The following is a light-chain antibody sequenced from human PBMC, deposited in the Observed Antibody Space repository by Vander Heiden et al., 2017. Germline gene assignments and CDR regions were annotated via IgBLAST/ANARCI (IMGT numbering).Light chain of an antibody. CDR3: QQEGSSPKT. J-gene: IGKJ1*01. V-gene: IGKV3D-20*01. CDR1: QSVSRNY. Sequence: DIVLTQSPATLSLSPGERATLSCGASQSVSRNYLAWYQQKPGRAPRLIIYDASSRATGIPDRFSGSGSGTDFTLTISRLESEDFAVYYCQQEGSSPKTFGQGTKVEIK. CDR2: DAS.